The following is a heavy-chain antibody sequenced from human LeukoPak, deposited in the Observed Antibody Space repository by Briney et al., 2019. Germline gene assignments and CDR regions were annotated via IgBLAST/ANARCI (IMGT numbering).Heavy chain of an antibody. CDR3: AREPIREPKWKEGSAFDI. CDR2: ISAYNGNT. Sequence: ASVKVSCKSSVYTFTSYGISWVRQAPGQGLEWMGWISAYNGNTNYAQKPQGRVTMTTDTSTSTAYMELRSLRSDDTAVYYCAREPIREPKWKEGSAFDIWGQGTMVTVSS. J-gene: IGHJ3*02. CDR1: VYTFTSYG. V-gene: IGHV1-18*01. D-gene: IGHD1-20*01.